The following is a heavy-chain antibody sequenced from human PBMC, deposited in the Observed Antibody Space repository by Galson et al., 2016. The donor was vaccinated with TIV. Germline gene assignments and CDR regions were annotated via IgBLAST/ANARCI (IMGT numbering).Heavy chain of an antibody. Sequence: AVKVSCKASGGIFNSYAISWVRQAPGQGREWMGRIIAIFGTTNYAQKSQGRVTITADESTSTVYMELISLLSEDKAVYYCARGSDYYDGSGYQNWGQGTLVTVSS. CDR1: GGIFNSYA. J-gene: IGHJ4*02. V-gene: IGHV1-69*13. CDR2: IIAIFGTT. D-gene: IGHD3-22*01. CDR3: ARGSDYYDGSGYQN.